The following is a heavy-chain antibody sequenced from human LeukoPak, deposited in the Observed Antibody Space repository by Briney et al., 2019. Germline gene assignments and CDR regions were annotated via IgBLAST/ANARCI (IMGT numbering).Heavy chain of an antibody. CDR3: ARVKFAGDYPLDY. Sequence: GGSLRLSCAASGFTFSSYWMHWVRQAPGKGLVWVSRINCDESSTNYADSVKGRFTISRDNAKNMLYLQMNSLRAEDTAVYYCARVKFAGDYPLDYWGQGTLVTVSS. V-gene: IGHV3-74*01. CDR2: INCDESST. CDR1: GFTFSSYW. J-gene: IGHJ4*02. D-gene: IGHD4-17*01.